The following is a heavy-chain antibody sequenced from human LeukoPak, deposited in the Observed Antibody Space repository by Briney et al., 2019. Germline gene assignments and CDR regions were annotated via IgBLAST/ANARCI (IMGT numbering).Heavy chain of an antibody. CDR1: GGSFSGYY. Sequence: SETLSLTCAVYGGSFSGYYWSWIRQPPGKGLEWIGYIYYSGSTNYNPSLKSRVTISVDTSKNQFSLKLSSVTAADTAVYYCARVQSRSGLRYFDWLSSYYCDYWGQGTLVTVSS. CDR2: IYYSGST. V-gene: IGHV4-59*01. J-gene: IGHJ4*02. D-gene: IGHD3-9*01. CDR3: ARVQSRSGLRYFDWLSSYYCDY.